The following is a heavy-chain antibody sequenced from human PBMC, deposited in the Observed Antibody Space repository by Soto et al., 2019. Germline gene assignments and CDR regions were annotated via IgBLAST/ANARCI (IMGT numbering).Heavy chain of an antibody. Sequence: QVQLVQSGAEVKKPGASVKVSCKASGDTFTGYYMHWVRQAPGQGLEWLGWINPNSGGTNYAQKFQGRVTMTRDTSISIAYMELSRLRFDDTAVYYCARDEYSSSWYEGDYWGQGTLVTVSS. D-gene: IGHD6-13*01. V-gene: IGHV1-2*02. CDR1: GDTFTGYY. CDR2: INPNSGGT. J-gene: IGHJ4*02. CDR3: ARDEYSSSWYEGDY.